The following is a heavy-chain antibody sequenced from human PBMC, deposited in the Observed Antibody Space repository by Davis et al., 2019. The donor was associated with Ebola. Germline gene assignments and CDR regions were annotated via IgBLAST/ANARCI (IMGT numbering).Heavy chain of an antibody. V-gene: IGHV3-7*03. CDR3: ARGRVPAALPHYYMDV. D-gene: IGHD2-2*02. J-gene: IGHJ6*03. Sequence: PGGSLRLSCAASGFIFSNYWMHWVRQAPGKGLEWVANIKQDGSEKYYVDSVKGRFTISRDNAKNSLYLQMNSLRAEDTAVYYCARGRVPAALPHYYMDVWGKGTTVTVSS. CDR2: IKQDGSEK. CDR1: GFIFSNYW.